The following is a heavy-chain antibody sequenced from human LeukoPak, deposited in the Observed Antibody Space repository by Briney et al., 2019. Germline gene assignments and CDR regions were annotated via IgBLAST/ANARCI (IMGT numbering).Heavy chain of an antibody. J-gene: IGHJ4*02. Sequence: PSETLSLTCTVSGGSISSGGYYWSWIRQHPGKGLEWIGYIYYSGSTYYNPSLKSRVTISVDTSKNQFSLKLSSVTAADTAVYYCARVQSGSYYDLEKYFDYWGQGTLVTVSS. D-gene: IGHD1-26*01. CDR2: IYYSGST. CDR1: GGSISSGGYY. V-gene: IGHV4-31*03. CDR3: ARVQSGSYYDLEKYFDY.